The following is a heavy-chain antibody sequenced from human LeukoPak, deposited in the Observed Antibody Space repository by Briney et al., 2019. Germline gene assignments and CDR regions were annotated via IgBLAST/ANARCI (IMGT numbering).Heavy chain of an antibody. CDR2: IYSGGST. CDR3: ARDGRAGYCSGGSCYSDY. J-gene: IGHJ4*02. D-gene: IGHD2-15*01. CDR1: GFTVSSNY. Sequence: GGSLRLSCAASGFTVSSNYMSWVRQAPGEGLEWVSVIYSGGSTYYADSVKGRFTISRDNSKNTLYLQMNSLRAEDTAVYYCARDGRAGYCSGGSCYSDYWGQGTLVTVSS. V-gene: IGHV3-66*02.